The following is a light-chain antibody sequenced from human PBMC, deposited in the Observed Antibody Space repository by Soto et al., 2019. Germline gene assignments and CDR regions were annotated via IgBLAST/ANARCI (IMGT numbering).Light chain of an antibody. CDR3: QQNDNSVFT. CDR2: GAS. V-gene: IGKV3-20*01. J-gene: IGKJ3*01. Sequence: EIVLTQSPGTLSLSPGERATFSCRASQTVISNYLAWYQQKPAQAPRLLIYGASSRATGIPDRFSGSGSGTDFTLTISRLEPEDFAVYYCQQNDNSVFTFGPGTKVEIK. CDR1: QTVISNY.